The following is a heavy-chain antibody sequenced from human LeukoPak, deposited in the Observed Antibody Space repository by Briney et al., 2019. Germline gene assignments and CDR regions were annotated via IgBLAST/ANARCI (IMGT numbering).Heavy chain of an antibody. CDR2: INHNGNVN. J-gene: IGHJ6*02. V-gene: IGHV3-7*03. Sequence: GGSLRLSCAASGFAFSSYWMNWARQAPGKGLEWVASINHNGNVNYYVDSVKGRFTISRDNAKNSLYLQMSNLRAEDTAVYFCARGGGLDDWGQGATVTVSS. D-gene: IGHD3-16*01. CDR1: GFAFSSYW. CDR3: ARGGGLDD.